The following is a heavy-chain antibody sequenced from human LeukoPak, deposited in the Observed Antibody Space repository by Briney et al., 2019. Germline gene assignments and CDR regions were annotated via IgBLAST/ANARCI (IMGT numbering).Heavy chain of an antibody. CDR2: INPNSGGT. CDR3: ARVDYYGSGTYAY. J-gene: IGHJ4*02. D-gene: IGHD3-10*01. Sequence: ASVKVSCKASGYTFTGHYMHWVRQAPGQGLECMGWINPNSGGTNYAQKFQGRVTMTRDTSISTAYMELSRLTSDDTAVYYCARVDYYGSGTYAYWGQGTLVTVSS. CDR1: GYTFTGHY. V-gene: IGHV1-2*02.